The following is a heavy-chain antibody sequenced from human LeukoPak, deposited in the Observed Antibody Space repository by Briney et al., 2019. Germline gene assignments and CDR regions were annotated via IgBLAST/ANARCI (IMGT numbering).Heavy chain of an antibody. J-gene: IGHJ4*02. D-gene: IGHD4-17*01. Sequence: GSLRLSCAASGFTFSSYSMNWVRQAPGKGLEWVSSISSSSSYIYYADSVKGRFTISRDNAKNSLYLQMNSLRAEDTAVYYCARESPTVTTFDYWGQGTLVTVSS. CDR3: ARESPTVTTFDY. CDR2: ISSSSSYI. V-gene: IGHV3-21*01. CDR1: GFTFSSYS.